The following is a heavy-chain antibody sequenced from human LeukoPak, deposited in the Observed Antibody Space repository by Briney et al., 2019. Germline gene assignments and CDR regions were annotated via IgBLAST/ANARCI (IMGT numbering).Heavy chain of an antibody. CDR2: IWYDGSKQ. D-gene: IGHD6-19*01. CDR1: GFTFSSYG. Sequence: GGSRRLSCAASGFTFSSYGMHWVRQAPGKGLEWVALIWYDGSKQYYADSVKGRFTISRDNSKNTLHLQMNSLRAEDTAVFYCARLIGWSRFDPWGQGALVTVSS. J-gene: IGHJ5*02. CDR3: ARLIGWSRFDP. V-gene: IGHV3-33*01.